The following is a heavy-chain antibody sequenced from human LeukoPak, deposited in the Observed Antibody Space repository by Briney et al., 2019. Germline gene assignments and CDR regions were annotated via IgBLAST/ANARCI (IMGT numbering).Heavy chain of an antibody. CDR2: IYYSGST. J-gene: IGHJ4*02. D-gene: IGHD6-19*01. CDR3: ARVSSSGWYGGLGY. V-gene: IGHV4-59*01. Sequence: SETLSLTCTVSGGSISSYYWSWIRQPPGKGLEWIGYIYYSGSTNYNPSLKSRVTISVDTSRNQFSLKLGSVTAADTAVYYCARVSSSGWYGGLGYWGQGTLVTVSS. CDR1: GGSISSYY.